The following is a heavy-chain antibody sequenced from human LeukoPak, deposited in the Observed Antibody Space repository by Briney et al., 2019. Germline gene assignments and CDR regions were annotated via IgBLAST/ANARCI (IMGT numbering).Heavy chain of an antibody. CDR2: IWYDGSNK. CDR1: GFTFSSYG. J-gene: IGHJ4*02. V-gene: IGHV3-33*01. Sequence: GSLRLSCAASGFTFSSYGMHWVRQAPGKGLEWVAVIWYDGSNKYYADSVKGRFTISRDNSKNTLYLQMNSLRADDTAVYYCARDLPTGSDYFDYWGQGTLVTVSS. D-gene: IGHD6-6*01. CDR3: ARDLPTGSDYFDY.